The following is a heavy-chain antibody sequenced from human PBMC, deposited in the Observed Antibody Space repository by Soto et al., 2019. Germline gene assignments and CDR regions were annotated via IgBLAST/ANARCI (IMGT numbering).Heavy chain of an antibody. V-gene: IGHV4-31*03. D-gene: IGHD4-17*01. CDR2: IYYSGST. Sequence: KPSETLSLTCTVSGGSISSGGYYWSWIRQHPGKGLEWIGYIYYSGSTYYNPSLKSRVSISVDTSKNEFSLKLTSITAADTAIYFCARRGGGDYLFDSWGQGILVTVSS. J-gene: IGHJ4*02. CDR3: ARRGGGDYLFDS. CDR1: GGSISSGGYY.